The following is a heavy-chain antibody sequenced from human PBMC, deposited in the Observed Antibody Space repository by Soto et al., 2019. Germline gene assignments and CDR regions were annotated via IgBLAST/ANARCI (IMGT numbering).Heavy chain of an antibody. CDR3: ARDRGGGSAQDYWYFDL. CDR1: GGTFSSYT. Sequence: QVQLVQSGAEVKKPGSSVKVSCKASGGTFSSYTISWVRQAPGQGLEWMGRIIPILGIANYAQKFQGRVTITADKSTSTAYMELSSLRSEDTAVYYCARDRGGGSAQDYWYFDLWGRGTLVTVSS. J-gene: IGHJ2*01. D-gene: IGHD2-15*01. CDR2: IIPILGIA. V-gene: IGHV1-69*08.